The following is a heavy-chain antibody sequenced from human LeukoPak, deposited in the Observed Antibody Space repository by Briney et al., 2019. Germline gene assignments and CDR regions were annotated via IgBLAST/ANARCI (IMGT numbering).Heavy chain of an antibody. CDR1: GFTFSSYS. Sequence: GGSLRLSCAASGFTFSSYSMNWVRQAPGKGLEWVSSISSSSSYIYYADSVKGRFTISRDNANNSLYLQMTSLRAEDTAVYYCARVNPDGDCALIFDYWGQGTLVTVSS. V-gene: IGHV3-21*01. CDR3: ARVNPDGDCALIFDY. CDR2: ISSSSSYI. J-gene: IGHJ4*02. D-gene: IGHD2-21*02.